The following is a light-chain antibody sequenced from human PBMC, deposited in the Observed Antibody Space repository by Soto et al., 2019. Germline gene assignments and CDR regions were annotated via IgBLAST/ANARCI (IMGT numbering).Light chain of an antibody. J-gene: IGKJ1*01. CDR1: QSIDNY. Sequence: IQVTEAPSSLSASVGGRVTITWRASQSIDNYLSWYQQIPGKAPKLLIYAASNLQRGVPSRFSGSGSGTEFTLTISNLQPDDFAVYYCQQCFSLPPTFGHGTKVDIK. V-gene: IGKV1-39*01. CDR3: QQCFSLPPT. CDR2: AAS.